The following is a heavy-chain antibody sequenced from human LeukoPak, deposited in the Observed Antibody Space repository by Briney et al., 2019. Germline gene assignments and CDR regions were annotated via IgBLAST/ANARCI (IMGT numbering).Heavy chain of an antibody. V-gene: IGHV4-38-2*01. Sequence: SETLSLTCAVSGYSISSGYYWGWIRQPPGEGLEWIGSIYHSGSTYYNPSLKSRVTISVDTSKNQFSLKLSSVTAADTAVYYCARVMEYYSNSQNWFDPWGQGTLVTVSS. CDR3: ARVMEYYSNSQNWFDP. D-gene: IGHD4-11*01. CDR1: GYSISSGYY. CDR2: IYHSGST. J-gene: IGHJ5*02.